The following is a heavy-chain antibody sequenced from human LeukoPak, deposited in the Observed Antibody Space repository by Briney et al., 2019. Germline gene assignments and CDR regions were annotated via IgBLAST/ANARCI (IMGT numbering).Heavy chain of an antibody. J-gene: IGHJ1*01. D-gene: IGHD3-16*01. CDR1: GFSFSTYG. V-gene: IGHV3-74*01. CDR2: INSDGRST. CDR3: VRGGSTHFQH. Sequence: GGSLRLSCAASGFSFSTYGMHWVRQAPGKGLVWVSRINSDGRSTSYADSVKGRFTISRDNAENTLYLQMNSLRAEDTAVYYCVRGGSTHFQHWGQGTLVTVSS.